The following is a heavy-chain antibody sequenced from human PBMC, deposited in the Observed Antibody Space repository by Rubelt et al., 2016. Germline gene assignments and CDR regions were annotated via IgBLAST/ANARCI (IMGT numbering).Heavy chain of an antibody. Sequence: VQLVESGGGLVQPGRSLRLSCAASGFTFSSYGMHWVRQAPGKGLEWVAVIWYDESKKYYADSVKGRFTISRDNSKNTLYLQMNSLRAEETAVYDCAREIGPTGDRLQYGGNNYFDYWGQGTLVTVSS. V-gene: IGHV3-33*01. CDR3: AREIGPTGDRLQYGGNNYFDY. D-gene: IGHD4-23*01. CDR1: GFTFSSYG. J-gene: IGHJ4*02. CDR2: IWYDESKK.